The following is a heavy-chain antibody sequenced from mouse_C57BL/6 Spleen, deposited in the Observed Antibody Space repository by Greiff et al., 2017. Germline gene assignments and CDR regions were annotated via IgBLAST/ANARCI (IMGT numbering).Heavy chain of an antibody. CDR1: GFTFSSYA. CDR3: AMDPFSYDYDGCWYFDV. J-gene: IGHJ1*03. V-gene: IGHV5-4*01. CDR2: ISDGGSYT. D-gene: IGHD2-4*01. Sequence: EVQRVESGGGLVKPGGSLKLSCAASGFTFSSYAMSWVRQTPEKRLEWVATISDGGSYTYYPDNVKGRFTISRDNAKNNLYLQMSHLKSEDTAMYYCAMDPFSYDYDGCWYFDVWGTGTTVTVSS.